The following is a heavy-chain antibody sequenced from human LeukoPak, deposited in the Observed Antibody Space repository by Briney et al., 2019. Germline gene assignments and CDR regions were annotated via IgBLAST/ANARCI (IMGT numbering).Heavy chain of an antibody. CDR2: IYYSGTT. V-gene: IGHV4-59*12. J-gene: IGHJ4*02. CDR3: ARNGHYSADY. Sequence: PSETLSLTCTVSGESISGFYWNWIRQPPGKGLEWIGYIYYSGTTNYNPSLKSRVTISVDTSKNHFSLMLTSVTAADTAVYYCARNGHYSADYWGQGTLVTVSS. D-gene: IGHD4-17*01. CDR1: GESISGFY.